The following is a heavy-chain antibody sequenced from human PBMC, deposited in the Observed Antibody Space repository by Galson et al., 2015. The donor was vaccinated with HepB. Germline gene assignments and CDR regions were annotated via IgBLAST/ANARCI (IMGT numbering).Heavy chain of an antibody. Sequence: SLRLSCAVSGLTFSDYDMHWVRQAPGEGLEWVALISSNGGAQYYGDSVKGRFTVSRDNFDNTLYLQMSGLGPEDTAVYYCAKDISITSGWYDGLDHWGQGTLVTVSS. V-gene: IGHV3-30*18. J-gene: IGHJ4*02. D-gene: IGHD6-19*01. CDR2: ISSNGGAQ. CDR3: AKDISITSGWYDGLDH. CDR1: GLTFSDYD.